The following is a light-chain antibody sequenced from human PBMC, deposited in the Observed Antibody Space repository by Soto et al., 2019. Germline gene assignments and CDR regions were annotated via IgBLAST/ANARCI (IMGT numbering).Light chain of an antibody. CDR2: DAS. J-gene: IGKJ4*01. CDR3: QQFSSYPLT. CDR1: QRISRN. Sequence: EIVMTQPPATLSVSPGESATLSCRASQRISRNLAWYQQKPCQAPRLLIYDASSRATGIPDRFSGGGSGTDFTLTISRLEPEDFAVYYCQQFSSYPLTFGGGTKV. V-gene: IGKV3-20*01.